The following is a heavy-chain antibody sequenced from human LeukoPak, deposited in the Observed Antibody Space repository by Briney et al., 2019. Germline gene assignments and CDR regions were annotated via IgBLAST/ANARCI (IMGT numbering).Heavy chain of an antibody. V-gene: IGHV3-66*01. J-gene: IGHJ4*02. Sequence: GGSLRLSCAASGFTVSSNYMSWVRQAPGKGLEWVSAIYSGGSTYYADSVKGRFTISRDNSKNTLYLQMNSLRAEDTAVYYCVCLGLGGLSLDWGQGTLVTVSS. CDR3: VCLGLGGLSLD. CDR2: IYSGGST. CDR1: GFTVSSNY. D-gene: IGHD3-16*01.